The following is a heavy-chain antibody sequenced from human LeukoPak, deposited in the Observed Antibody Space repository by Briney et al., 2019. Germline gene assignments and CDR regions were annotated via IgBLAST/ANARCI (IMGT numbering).Heavy chain of an antibody. V-gene: IGHV3-23*01. J-gene: IGHJ4*02. CDR1: GFTFTSYA. Sequence: GGSLRLSCAASGFTFTSYAMSWVRQAPGKGLEWVSGISGSGGSTYYADSLRGRFTISRDNSKNTLYLQMNSLRADDRAVYYCAKGGSGDIVVVAATRNDYWGQGTLVTVSS. D-gene: IGHD2-15*01. CDR2: ISGSGGST. CDR3: AKGGSGDIVVVAATRNDY.